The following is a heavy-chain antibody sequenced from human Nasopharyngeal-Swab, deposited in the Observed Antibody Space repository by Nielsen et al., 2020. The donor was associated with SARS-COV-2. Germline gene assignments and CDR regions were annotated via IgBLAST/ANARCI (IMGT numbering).Heavy chain of an antibody. CDR3: ARLSGSRWDFDL. V-gene: IGHV3-7*01. Sequence: GESLKISCAASGFTLSSFWMTWVRQAPGKGLEWVANIKQDGSETYYVDSVKGRFTISRDNAKNSLYLQMNSLRADDTAVYYCARLSGSRWDFDLWGRGTLVTVSS. D-gene: IGHD6-13*01. CDR2: IKQDGSET. CDR1: GFTLSSFW. J-gene: IGHJ2*01.